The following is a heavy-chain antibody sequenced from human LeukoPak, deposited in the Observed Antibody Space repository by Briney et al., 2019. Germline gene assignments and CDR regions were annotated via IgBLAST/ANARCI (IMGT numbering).Heavy chain of an antibody. V-gene: IGHV3-33*07. CDR1: GFIFSSYG. Sequence: GGSLRLSCAASGFIFSSYGMYWVRQAPGKGLEWVAVIWFDGSYKYYADSVKGRFTISRDNSKNTLYLQMNSLRAEDTAVYYCARDPSGRYYLDYRGQGTLVTVSS. CDR2: IWFDGSYK. J-gene: IGHJ4*02. D-gene: IGHD3-10*01. CDR3: ARDPSGRYYLDY.